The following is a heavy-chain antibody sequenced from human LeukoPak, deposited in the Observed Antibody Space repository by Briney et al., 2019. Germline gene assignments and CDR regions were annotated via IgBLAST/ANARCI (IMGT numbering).Heavy chain of an antibody. CDR2: IYSGGST. D-gene: IGHD6-13*01. CDR1: GFTFSNAW. Sequence: GGSLRLSCAASGFTFSNAWMSWVRQAPGKGLEWVSVIYSGGSTYYSDSVKRRFTISRDNSKDTLYLQMNSLRAEDTAVYYCARGRSIVTAGIAAAGSNYYYYYGMDVWGQGTTVTVSS. J-gene: IGHJ6*02. V-gene: IGHV3-53*01. CDR3: ARGRSIVTAGIAAAGSNYYYYYGMDV.